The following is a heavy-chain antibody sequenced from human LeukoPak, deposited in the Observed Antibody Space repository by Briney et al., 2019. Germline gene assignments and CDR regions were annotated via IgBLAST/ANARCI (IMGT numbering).Heavy chain of an antibody. CDR3: SRGSDESKTGDS. J-gene: IGHJ4*02. CDR1: GGSFSNYY. CDR2: IHPYGFT. D-gene: IGHD3-9*01. V-gene: IGHV4-34*01. Sequence: SDTLSLTCAVSGGSFSNYYWSWIRQPPGKGLEWIGEIHPYGFTNFNPSLKIRLSISVDTSKNQFYLKLTSVTAADTAVYYCSRGSDESKTGDSWGQGSLVTVSS.